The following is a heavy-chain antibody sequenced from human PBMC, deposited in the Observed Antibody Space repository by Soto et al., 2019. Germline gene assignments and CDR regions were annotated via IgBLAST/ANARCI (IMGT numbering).Heavy chain of an antibody. D-gene: IGHD3-16*01. CDR1: GFTFSTYW. CDR2: IKEDGSEK. V-gene: IGHV3-7*03. Sequence: EVQLVESGGGLVQPGGSLRLSCAASGFTFSTYWMSWVRQAPGKGLEWVDNIKEDGSEKYYVDSVKGRFTISRDNANNSLYLQTNSLRAEDTAVYYCVRVGRLGGYWGQGTLVTVSS. J-gene: IGHJ4*02. CDR3: VRVGRLGGY.